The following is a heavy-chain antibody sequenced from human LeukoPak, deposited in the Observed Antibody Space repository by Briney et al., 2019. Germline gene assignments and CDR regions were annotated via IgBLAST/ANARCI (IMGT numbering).Heavy chain of an antibody. CDR1: GVSFSGYY. CDR2: INHSGST. V-gene: IGHV4-34*01. J-gene: IGHJ4*02. D-gene: IGHD6-6*01. Sequence: IPSETLSLTCAVYGVSFSGYYWSWIRQPPGKGLEWIGEINHSGSTNYNPSLKSRVTISVDTSKNQFSLKLSSVTAADTAVYYCARGHYSSLVYWGQGTLVTVSS. CDR3: ARGHYSSLVY.